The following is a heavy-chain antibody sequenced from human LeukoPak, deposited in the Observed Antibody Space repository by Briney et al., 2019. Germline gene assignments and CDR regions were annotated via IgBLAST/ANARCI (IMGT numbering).Heavy chain of an antibody. D-gene: IGHD2-2*01. CDR1: GHTFTGYH. Sequence: ASVKVSCKASGHTFTGYHMHWVRQAPGQGLEWMGRINPNSGDTNNAQKFQGRVTMTRDTSISTAYMDLSRLTSDDTAVYYCARDYCSSTSCLFDYWGQGTLVTVSS. CDR3: ARDYCSSTSCLFDY. V-gene: IGHV1-2*06. CDR2: INPNSGDT. J-gene: IGHJ4*02.